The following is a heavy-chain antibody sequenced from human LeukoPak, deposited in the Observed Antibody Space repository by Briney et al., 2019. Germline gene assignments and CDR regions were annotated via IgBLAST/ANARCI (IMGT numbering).Heavy chain of an antibody. CDR1: GGSISSSSYY. Sequence: SETLSLTCTGSGGSISSSSYYWDWIRQSPGKGLEWIGNIYSGGSTYYTPSLKSRVTISVDTSKNQFSLKLSSVTAADTAIYFCARHSRSGSGGYENAFDIWGQGTIVTVSS. D-gene: IGHD5-12*01. CDR3: ARHSRSGSGGYENAFDI. V-gene: IGHV4-39*01. CDR2: IYSGGST. J-gene: IGHJ3*02.